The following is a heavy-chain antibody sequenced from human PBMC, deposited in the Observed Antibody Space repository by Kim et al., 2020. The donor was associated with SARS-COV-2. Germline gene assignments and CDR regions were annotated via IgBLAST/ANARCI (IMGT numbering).Heavy chain of an antibody. CDR3: AKDLVSSTWYYFDD. D-gene: IGHD6-13*01. CDR1: GFTFSSYA. CDR2: IYSGGYTT. Sequence: GGSLRLSCAASGFTFSSYAMAWVRQAPGKGLEWVSLIYSGGYTTFYADSVKGRFTISREDSTNTLYLQLDSLRAEDTALYYCAKDLVSSTWYYFDDWGQGTLVTVSS. V-gene: IGHV3-23*03. J-gene: IGHJ4*02.